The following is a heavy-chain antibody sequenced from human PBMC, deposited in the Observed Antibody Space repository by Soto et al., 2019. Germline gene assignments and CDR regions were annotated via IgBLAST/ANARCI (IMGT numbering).Heavy chain of an antibody. J-gene: IGHJ4*02. Sequence: PSQTLSLTCAISGDSVSSNSAAWNWIRQSPSRGLEWLGRTYYRSKWYNDYAVSVKSRITINPDTSKNQFSLQLNSVTPEDTAVYYCASVKAKWGNSREHGGYWGQGTLVTVSS. CDR2: TYYRSKWYN. V-gene: IGHV6-1*01. CDR3: ASVKAKWGNSREHGGY. CDR1: GDSVSSNSAA. D-gene: IGHD1-26*01.